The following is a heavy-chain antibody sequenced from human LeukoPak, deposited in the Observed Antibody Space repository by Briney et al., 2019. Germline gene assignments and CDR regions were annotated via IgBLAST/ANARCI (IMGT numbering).Heavy chain of an antibody. CDR2: ISGSGGST. J-gene: IGHJ4*02. CDR3: AKDFRTGYNYFDY. Sequence: HAGGSLRLSRAASGFTFSSYAMSWVRQAPGKGLEWVSAISGSGGSTYYADSVKGRFTISRDNSKNTLYLQMNSLRAEDTAVYYCAKDFRTGYNYFDYWGQGTLVTVSS. V-gene: IGHV3-23*01. CDR1: GFTFSSYA. D-gene: IGHD3/OR15-3a*01.